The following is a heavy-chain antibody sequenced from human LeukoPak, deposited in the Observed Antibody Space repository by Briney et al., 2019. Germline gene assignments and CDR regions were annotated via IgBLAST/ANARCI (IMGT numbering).Heavy chain of an antibody. Sequence: AGTLRLSCTASGFTFSRYAMNWIRQAPGKGLEWVAVISYDGSNEYYAASVKGRIIISRDSSENTLYLQMNRLRVEATAVYYCASVGYYSSGPFTSFDSWGQGTLVTVSP. CDR1: GFTFSRYA. CDR3: ASVGYYSSGPFTSFDS. V-gene: IGHV3-30-3*01. CDR2: ISYDGSNE. D-gene: IGHD3-10*01. J-gene: IGHJ4*02.